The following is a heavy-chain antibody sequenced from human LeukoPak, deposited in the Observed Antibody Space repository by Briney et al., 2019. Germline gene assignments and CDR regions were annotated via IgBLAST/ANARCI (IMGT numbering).Heavy chain of an antibody. CDR2: MNPNSGNT. CDR3: ARSPRSSGWYGWWFDP. CDR1: GYTFTSYD. D-gene: IGHD6-19*01. Sequence: ASAKVSCKASGYTFTSYDINWVRQATGQGPEWMGWMNPNSGNTGYAQKFQGRVTMTRDTSTSTVYMELSSLRSEDTAVYYCARSPRSSGWYGWWFDPWGQGTLVTVSS. J-gene: IGHJ5*02. V-gene: IGHV1-8*01.